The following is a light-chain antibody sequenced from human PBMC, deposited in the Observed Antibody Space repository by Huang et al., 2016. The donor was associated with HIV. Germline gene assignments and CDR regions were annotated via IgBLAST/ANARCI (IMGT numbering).Light chain of an antibody. Sequence: IEMTQSPATLSVSPGERVTLSCRANRSVSTNLAWYQQRPGKAPRLLIYGSSTRAPGGPARFSGSGSGTDFSLTISSLQSEDFALYYCHQYNNWLLSFGGGTRVDI. CDR3: HQYNNWLLS. CDR1: RSVSTN. V-gene: IGKV3-15*01. CDR2: GSS. J-gene: IGKJ4*01.